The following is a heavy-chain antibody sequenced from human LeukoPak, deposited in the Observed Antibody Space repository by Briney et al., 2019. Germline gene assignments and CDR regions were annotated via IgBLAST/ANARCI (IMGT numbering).Heavy chain of an antibody. CDR2: IDWDDDK. V-gene: IGHV2-70*11. D-gene: IGHD2-2*01. J-gene: IGHJ5*02. Sequence: SGPTLVNPTQTLTLTCTFSGFSLSTSGMCVSWIRQPPGKALEWLARIDWDDDKYYSTPLKTRLTISKDTSKNQVVLTMTNMDPVDTATYYCARIRPYCGSTAIVGNWFDPWGQGTLVTVSS. CDR1: GFSLSTSGMC. CDR3: ARIRPYCGSTAIVGNWFDP.